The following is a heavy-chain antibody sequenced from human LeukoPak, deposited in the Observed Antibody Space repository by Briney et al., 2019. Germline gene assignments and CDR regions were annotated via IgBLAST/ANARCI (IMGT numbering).Heavy chain of an antibody. Sequence: SETLSLTCTVSGGSISSRSYYWGWIRQPPGKGLEWIGSIYYSEGTYYNPSLKSRATISIDTSKNQFSLKVNSVTAADTALYYCARGFPLYSGTYSDTFDIWGRGTMVTVSS. CDR1: GGSISSRSYY. CDR2: IYYSEGT. V-gene: IGHV4-39*07. J-gene: IGHJ3*02. D-gene: IGHD1-26*01. CDR3: ARGFPLYSGTYSDTFDI.